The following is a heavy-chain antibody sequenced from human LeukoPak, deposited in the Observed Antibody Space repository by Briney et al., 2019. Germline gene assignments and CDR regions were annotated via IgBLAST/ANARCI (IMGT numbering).Heavy chain of an antibody. CDR2: VYHGGTT. Sequence: SETLSLTCAVSGGSISSRDYSWSWIRLPPGKGLEWIGSVYHGGTTYYNPSLKSRVTITEDRSKNQFSLKLSSVTAADTAMYFCARSPRNDYFDSWGQGTLVTVSS. CDR1: GGSISSRDYS. J-gene: IGHJ4*02. V-gene: IGHV4-30-2*01. CDR3: ARSPRNDYFDS.